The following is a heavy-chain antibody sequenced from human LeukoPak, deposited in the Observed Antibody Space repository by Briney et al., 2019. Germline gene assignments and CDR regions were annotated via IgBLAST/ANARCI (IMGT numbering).Heavy chain of an antibody. CDR3: ARVGPVITIFGANNYFDY. J-gene: IGHJ4*02. CDR2: IYHSGST. V-gene: IGHV4-38-2*02. Sequence: SETLSLTCTVSGYSISSGYYRGWIRQPPGKGLEWIGSIYHSGSTYYNPSLKSRVTISVDTSKNQFSLKLSSVTAADTAVYYCARVGPVITIFGANNYFDYWGQGTLVTVSS. D-gene: IGHD3-3*01. CDR1: GYSISSGYY.